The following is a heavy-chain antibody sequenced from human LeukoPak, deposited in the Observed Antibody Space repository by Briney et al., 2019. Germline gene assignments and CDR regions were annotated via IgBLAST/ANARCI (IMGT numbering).Heavy chain of an antibody. D-gene: IGHD6-13*01. CDR3: ARAPGGLYEGAAAPGAAFNI. J-gene: IGHJ3*02. CDR2: INVGNGNT. V-gene: IGHV1-3*01. Sequence: ASVKVSCKASGYTFSSYVMHWVRQAPGQRLEWMGWINVGNGNTKYSQKFQDRVTITRDTSASTAYMELSSLRSEDTAVYFCARAPGGLYEGAAAPGAAFNIWGQGTMVTVSS. CDR1: GYTFSSYV.